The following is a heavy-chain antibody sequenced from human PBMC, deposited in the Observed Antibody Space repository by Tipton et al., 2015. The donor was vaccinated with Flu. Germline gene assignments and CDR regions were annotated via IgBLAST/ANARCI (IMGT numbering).Heavy chain of an antibody. D-gene: IGHD6-13*01. CDR3: ARDGGIAAGGMDV. V-gene: IGHV1-46*01. J-gene: IGHJ6*02. Sequence: QLVQSGAEVKKPGASAKVSCKASGYTFTSYYMHWVRQAPGQGLEWMGIINPSGGSTSYAQKFQGRVTMTRDTSTSTVYMELSSLRSEDTAVYYCARDGGIAAGGMDVWGQGTTVTVSS. CDR2: INPSGGST. CDR1: GYTFTSYY.